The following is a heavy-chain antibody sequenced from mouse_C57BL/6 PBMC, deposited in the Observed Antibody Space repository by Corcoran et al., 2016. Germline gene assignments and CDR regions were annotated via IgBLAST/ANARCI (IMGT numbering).Heavy chain of an antibody. Sequence: EVQLQQSGPELVKPGASVKISCKASGYTFTDYYMNWVKQSHGKSLEWIGDINPNNGGTSYNQKFKGKATLTVDKSSSTAYMELRSLTSEDSAVYYCARETGTDYYAMDYWGQGTSVTVSS. CDR1: GYTFTDYY. J-gene: IGHJ4*01. D-gene: IGHD4-1*01. CDR3: ARETGTDYYAMDY. V-gene: IGHV1-26*01. CDR2: INPNNGGT.